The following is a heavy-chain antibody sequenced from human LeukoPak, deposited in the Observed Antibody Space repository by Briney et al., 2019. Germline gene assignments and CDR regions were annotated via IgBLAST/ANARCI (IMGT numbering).Heavy chain of an antibody. D-gene: IGHD6-13*01. CDR2: ISSSGSTI. Sequence: PAGGSLRLSCAASGFTFSSYEMNWVRQAPGKGLEWVSYISSSGSTIYYADSVKGRFTISRDNAKNSLYLQMNSLRAEDTAVYYCARASKEGYFDYWGQGTLVTVSS. V-gene: IGHV3-48*03. CDR3: ARASKEGYFDY. CDR1: GFTFSSYE. J-gene: IGHJ4*02.